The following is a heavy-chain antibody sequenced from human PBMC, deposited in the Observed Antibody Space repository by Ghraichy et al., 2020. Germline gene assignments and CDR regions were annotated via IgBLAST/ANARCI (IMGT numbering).Heavy chain of an antibody. V-gene: IGHV4-61*01. CDR1: GGSVSSGSYY. Sequence: SETLSLTCTVAGGSVSSGSYYWTWIRQPPGKGLEWIGHIYYSGSTYYNPSLRSRVTISVDTSKNQFSLKLTSLTAADTAVYYCARSDIVVVVAAMEEAFDIWCQGTMVTVSS. J-gene: IGHJ3*02. D-gene: IGHD2-15*01. CDR2: IYYSGST. CDR3: ARSDIVVVVAAMEEAFDI.